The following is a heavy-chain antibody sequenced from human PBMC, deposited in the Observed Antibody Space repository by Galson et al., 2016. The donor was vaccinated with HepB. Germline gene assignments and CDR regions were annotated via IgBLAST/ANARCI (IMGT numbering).Heavy chain of an antibody. Sequence: SLRLSCAASGFTFSSYGIHWVRQAPGKGLEWVAIIWYDGTNEYYADSVKGRFTISRDNFKNTLYLQMNSLRAEDTAVYYCAKDIGYCRGGTCPNVAFDIWGQGTMVTVSS. CDR3: AKDIGYCRGGTCPNVAFDI. V-gene: IGHV3-33*06. CDR1: GFTFSSYG. J-gene: IGHJ3*02. CDR2: IWYDGTNE. D-gene: IGHD2-15*01.